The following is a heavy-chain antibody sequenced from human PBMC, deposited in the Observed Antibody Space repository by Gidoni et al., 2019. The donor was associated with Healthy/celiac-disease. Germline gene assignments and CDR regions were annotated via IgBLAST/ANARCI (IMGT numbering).Heavy chain of an antibody. Sequence: EVQLVASGGGLVKPGGSLRISCAASGFTFSSYSMNWVRKAPGKGLEWVESISSSSSYIYYADSVKGRFTISRDNAKNSLYLQMNSLRAEDTAVYYCARGPAAGTGGYFQHWGQGTLVTVSS. J-gene: IGHJ1*01. D-gene: IGHD6-13*01. CDR2: ISSSSSYI. CDR1: GFTFSSYS. V-gene: IGHV3-21*01. CDR3: ARGPAAGTGGYFQH.